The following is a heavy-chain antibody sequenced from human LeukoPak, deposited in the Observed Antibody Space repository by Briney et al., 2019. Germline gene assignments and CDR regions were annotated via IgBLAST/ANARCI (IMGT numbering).Heavy chain of an antibody. CDR1: GFSLSTSGMC. CDR2: IDWDDDK. D-gene: IGHD3-22*01. Sequence: SGPALVKPTQPLTLTCTFSGFSLSTSGMCVSWIRQPPGRALEWLALIDWDDDKYYSTSLKTRLTISKDTSKNQVVLTMTNMDPVDTATYYCARIPLYYDSSGYYYGFDYWGQGTLVTVSS. V-gene: IGHV2-70*01. CDR3: ARIPLYYDSSGYYYGFDY. J-gene: IGHJ4*02.